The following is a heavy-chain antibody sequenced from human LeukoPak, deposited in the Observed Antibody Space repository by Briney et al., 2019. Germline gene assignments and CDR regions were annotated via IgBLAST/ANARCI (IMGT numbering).Heavy chain of an antibody. CDR1: GYTFTGYY. CDR3: ARGGYSSSWRNWFDP. Sequence: ASVKDSCKASGYTFTGYYMHWVRQAPGQGLEWMGWINPNSGGTNYAQKFQGRVTMTRDTSISTAYMELSRLRSDDTAVYYCARGGYSSSWRNWFDPWGQGTLVTVSS. D-gene: IGHD6-13*01. CDR2: INPNSGGT. J-gene: IGHJ5*02. V-gene: IGHV1-2*02.